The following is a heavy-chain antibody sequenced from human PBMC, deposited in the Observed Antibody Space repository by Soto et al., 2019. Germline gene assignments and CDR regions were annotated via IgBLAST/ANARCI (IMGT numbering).Heavy chain of an antibody. CDR2: ISYDGSNK. CDR1: GFTFSSYG. D-gene: IGHD3-3*01. Sequence: LRLSCAASGFTFSSYGMHGFRQAPGKGLEWVAVISYDGSNKYYADSVKGRFTISRDNSKNTLYLQMNSLRAEDTAVYYCAKGITIFGVVTNWGQGTLVTVSS. J-gene: IGHJ4*02. V-gene: IGHV3-30*18. CDR3: AKGITIFGVVTN.